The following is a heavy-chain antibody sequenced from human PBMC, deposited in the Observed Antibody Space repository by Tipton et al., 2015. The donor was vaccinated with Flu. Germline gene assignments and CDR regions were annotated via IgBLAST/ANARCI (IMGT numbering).Heavy chain of an antibody. J-gene: IGHJ4*02. CDR1: GYTFTGYY. Sequence: QVQLVQSGAEVKKPGASVKVSCKASGYTFTGYYMHWVRQAPGQGLEWMGWINPNSGGTNYAQKFQGRVTMTRDTSISTAYMELSRLRSDDTAVYYCASTQGYCSSTSCPSPFDYWGQGTLVTVSS. CDR3: ASTQGYCSSTSCPSPFDY. D-gene: IGHD2-2*01. CDR2: INPNSGGT. V-gene: IGHV1-2*02.